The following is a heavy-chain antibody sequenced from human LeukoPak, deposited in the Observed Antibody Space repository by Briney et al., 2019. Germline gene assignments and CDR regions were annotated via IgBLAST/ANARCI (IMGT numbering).Heavy chain of an antibody. CDR3: ARGKQQLTLDY. V-gene: IGHV3-30-3*01. J-gene: IGHJ4*02. D-gene: IGHD6-13*01. CDR2: ISYDGSNK. Sequence: GGSLRLSCAASGFTFSSYWMSWVRQAPGKGLEWVAVISYDGSNKYYADSVKGRFTISRDNSKNTLYLQMNSLRAEDTAVYYCARGKQQLTLDYWGQGTLVTVSS. CDR1: GFTFSSYW.